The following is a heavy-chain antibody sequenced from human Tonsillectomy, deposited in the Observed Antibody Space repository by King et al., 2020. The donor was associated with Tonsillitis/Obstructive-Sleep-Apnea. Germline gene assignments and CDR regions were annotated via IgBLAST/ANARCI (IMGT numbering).Heavy chain of an antibody. CDR2: IDPSDSYT. D-gene: IGHD2-2*01. CDR1: GYSFTSYW. V-gene: IGHV5-10-1*01. Sequence: QLVQSGAEVKKPGESLRISCKGSGYSFTSYWISWVRQMPGKGLEWMGRIDPSDSYTNYSPSFQGHVNISADKSISTAYLQWSSLKASDTAMYYCARHGRDIVVVPATNWFDPWGQGTLVTVSS. CDR3: ARHGRDIVVVPATNWFDP. J-gene: IGHJ5*02.